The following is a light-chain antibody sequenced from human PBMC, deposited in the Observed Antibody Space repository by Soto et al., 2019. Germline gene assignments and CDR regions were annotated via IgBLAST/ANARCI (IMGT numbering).Light chain of an antibody. V-gene: IGKV3-20*01. CDR2: GTS. Sequence: EIVLTQSPDTLSLSPGERATLSCRASQSVSSSYLAWYQQTPGQAPRLLIYGTSNRATGIPYRFSGSGSGTDFTLTISRLETEDFAVYYFQQYGNSRWTFGQGTKVEIK. CDR1: QSVSSSY. CDR3: QQYGNSRWT. J-gene: IGKJ1*01.